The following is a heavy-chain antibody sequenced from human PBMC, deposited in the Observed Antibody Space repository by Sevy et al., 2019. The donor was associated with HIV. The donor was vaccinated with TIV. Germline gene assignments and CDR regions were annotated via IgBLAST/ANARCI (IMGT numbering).Heavy chain of an antibody. V-gene: IGHV3-23*01. CDR1: GFTFSSYA. D-gene: IGHD5-18*01. J-gene: IGHJ4*02. CDR2: ISGSGGST. Sequence: GGSLRLSCAASGFTFSSYAMSWVRQAPGKGLEWVSAISGSGGSTYYADSVKDRFTISRDNSKNTLYLQMNSLRAEDTAVYYCARERYSYGSSFDYWGQGTLVTVSS. CDR3: ARERYSYGSSFDY.